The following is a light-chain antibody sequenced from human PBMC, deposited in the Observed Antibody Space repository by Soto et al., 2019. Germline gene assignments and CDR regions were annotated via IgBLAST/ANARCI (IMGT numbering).Light chain of an antibody. J-gene: IGLJ1*01. V-gene: IGLV2-14*03. Sequence: QSALTQPASVSGSPGQSITISCTGTSTDIGRYNYVSWYQQHPGKAPKLMIYDVSNRPSGVSNRFSGSKSGNTASLTISGLQAEDEADYYSSSYTSSSTYVFGTGTKPTVL. CDR1: STDIGRYNY. CDR3: SSYTSSSTYV. CDR2: DVS.